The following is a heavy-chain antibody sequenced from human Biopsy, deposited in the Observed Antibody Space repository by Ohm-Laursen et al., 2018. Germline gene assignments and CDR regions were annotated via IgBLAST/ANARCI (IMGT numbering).Heavy chain of an antibody. CDR2: ISGSGATP. J-gene: IGHJ4*02. V-gene: IGHV3-23*01. CDR1: GFIFTDYT. D-gene: IGHD3-10*01. Sequence: SLRLSCAASGFIFTDYTMSWVRQAPGKGLEWLSTISGSGATPYYADSVEGRFTISKDISKNTLYLQMNSLSVDDTAIYYCAKNQAHNEGVTDHFDSWGQGTLVTVSS. CDR3: AKNQAHNEGVTDHFDS.